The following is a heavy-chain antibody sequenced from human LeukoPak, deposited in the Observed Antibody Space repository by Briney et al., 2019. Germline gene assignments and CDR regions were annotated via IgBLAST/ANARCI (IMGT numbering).Heavy chain of an antibody. Sequence: GGSLRVSCAASGFTFSSYAMSWVRQAPGKGLEWVSAISGSGGSTYYADSVKGRFTISRDNSKNTLYLQMNSLRAEDTAVYYCAKDRDYYDGFDPWGQGTLVTVSS. CDR2: ISGSGGST. V-gene: IGHV3-23*01. CDR1: GFTFSSYA. J-gene: IGHJ5*02. D-gene: IGHD3-22*01. CDR3: AKDRDYYDGFDP.